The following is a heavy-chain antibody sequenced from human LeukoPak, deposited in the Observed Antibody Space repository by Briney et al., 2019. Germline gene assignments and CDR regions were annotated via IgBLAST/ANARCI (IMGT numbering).Heavy chain of an antibody. CDR2: IHPKSGDT. CDR1: GYIFTAYY. CDR3: ARDTWFGNYYLDV. D-gene: IGHD3-10*01. V-gene: IGHV1-2*02. Sequence: GASVKVSCKASGYIFTAYYVHWVRQAPGQGLEWMGWIHPKSGDTNFAQRFQGRVALTSDTTLNTIYVELGGLRSDDTAIYYCARDTWFGNYYLDVWGSGTTVTVSS. J-gene: IGHJ6*03.